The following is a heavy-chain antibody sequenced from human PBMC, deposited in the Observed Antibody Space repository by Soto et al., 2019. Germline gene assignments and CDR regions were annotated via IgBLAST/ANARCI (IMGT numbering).Heavy chain of an antibody. CDR1: GYSFTNFG. J-gene: IGHJ4*02. V-gene: IGHV1-18*01. D-gene: IGHD6-13*01. Sequence: GASVKVSCKASGYSFTNFGISWMRQAPGQGLEWVGWISAYNGNTNYAQKLQGRVTMTTDTSTSTAYMELRSLRSDDTAVYYCARPLMSYSSSYTYWGQGTLVTVSS. CDR2: ISAYNGNT. CDR3: ARPLMSYSSSYTY.